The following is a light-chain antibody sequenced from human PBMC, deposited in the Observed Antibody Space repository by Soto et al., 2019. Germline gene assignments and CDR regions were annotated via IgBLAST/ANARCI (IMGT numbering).Light chain of an antibody. CDR1: QSIGTD. V-gene: IGKV1-5*01. J-gene: IGKJ1*01. CDR3: QQYNSSPWT. CDR2: DAS. Sequence: DIHMSQSPSSLSASMGYRFSITCRASQSIGTDLNWYQQKPGKAPKLLIYDASTLESGVPSRFSGSGFGTEFTLTISSLPPDDFETYYCQQYNSSPWTFGQGTKVDIK.